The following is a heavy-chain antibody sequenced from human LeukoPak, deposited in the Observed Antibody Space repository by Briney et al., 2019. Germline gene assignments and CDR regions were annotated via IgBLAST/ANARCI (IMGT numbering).Heavy chain of an antibody. Sequence: PGRSLRLSCAASGFTFSSYGMHWVRQAPGKGLEWVAVIWYDGSNKYYADSVKGRFTISRDNSKNTLYLQMNSLRAEDTAVYYCVRDPQERSSGYDAGDYWGPGNLVTVSS. D-gene: IGHD5-12*01. CDR1: GFTFSSYG. CDR3: VRDPQERSSGYDAGDY. J-gene: IGHJ4*02. CDR2: IWYDGSNK. V-gene: IGHV3-33*01.